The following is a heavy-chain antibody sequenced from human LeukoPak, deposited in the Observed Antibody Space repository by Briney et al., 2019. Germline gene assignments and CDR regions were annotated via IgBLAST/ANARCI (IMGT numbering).Heavy chain of an antibody. CDR1: GFTFSDYY. J-gene: IGHJ6*04. CDR2: ISSSSSDT. Sequence: PGGSLRLSCAASGFTFSDYYMSWIRQAPGKGLEWVSYISSSSSDTNYADSVKGRFTISRDNAKNSLYLQLNSLRAEDTAVYYRARDLPIYYYGMDVWGKGTTVTVSS. V-gene: IGHV3-11*06. CDR3: ARDLPIYYYGMDV. D-gene: IGHD2-2*02.